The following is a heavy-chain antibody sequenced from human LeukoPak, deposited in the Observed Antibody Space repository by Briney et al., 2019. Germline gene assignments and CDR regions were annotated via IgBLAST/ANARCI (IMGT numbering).Heavy chain of an antibody. J-gene: IGHJ4*02. CDR1: GYTFTGYY. CDR3: ARDFLGCSSTSCYLFGY. D-gene: IGHD2-2*01. Sequence: ASVKVSCKASGYTFTGYYMHWVRQAPGQGGEWMGWINPKSGGTNYAQKFLGRVNMPRHTPIRTAYMELSRLRPDDTAVYYCARDFLGCSSTSCYLFGYWGQGTLVTVSS. CDR2: INPKSGGT. V-gene: IGHV1-2*02.